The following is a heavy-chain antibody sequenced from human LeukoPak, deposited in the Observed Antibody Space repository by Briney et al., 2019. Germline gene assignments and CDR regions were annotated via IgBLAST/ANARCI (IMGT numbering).Heavy chain of an antibody. V-gene: IGHV3-30*02. J-gene: IGHJ4*02. CDR2: IRYDGSNK. CDR1: GFTFSSYG. Sequence: GRSLRLSCAASGFTFSSYGMHWVRQAPGKGLEWVAFIRYDGSNKYYADSVKGRFTISRDNSKNTLYLQMNSLRAEDTAVYYCAKLYYDILTGYSVPDYWGQGTLVTVSS. D-gene: IGHD3-9*01. CDR3: AKLYYDILTGYSVPDY.